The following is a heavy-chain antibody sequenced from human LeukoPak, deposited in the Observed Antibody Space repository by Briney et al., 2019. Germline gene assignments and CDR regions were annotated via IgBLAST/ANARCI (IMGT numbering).Heavy chain of an antibody. CDR1: GGTFSIYA. J-gene: IGHJ2*01. D-gene: IGHD3-10*01. CDR3: ARARGIYGGYFDL. Sequence: SVKVSCKASGGTFSIYAISWVRQAPGQGLEWMGGIIPMFGTANYAQKFQGRVTITTDESTSTTYMELSSLKSEDAAVYYCARARGIYGGYFDLWGRGTLVTVSS. V-gene: IGHV1-69*05. CDR2: IIPMFGTA.